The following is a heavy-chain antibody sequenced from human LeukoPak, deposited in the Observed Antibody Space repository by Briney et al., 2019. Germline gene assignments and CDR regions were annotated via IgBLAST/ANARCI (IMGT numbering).Heavy chain of an antibody. CDR1: GGSISSTGYY. J-gene: IGHJ5*02. V-gene: IGHV4-39*01. CDR3: ARRWAYWFDP. CDR2: IYYSGST. D-gene: IGHD3-16*01. Sequence: SQTLSLTCTVSGGSISSTGYYWTWVRRPAGKGLEWIGSIYYSGSTYYNPSLKSRVTISVDTSRNQFSLKLSSVTAADTAVYYCARRWAYWFDPWGQGTLVTVSS.